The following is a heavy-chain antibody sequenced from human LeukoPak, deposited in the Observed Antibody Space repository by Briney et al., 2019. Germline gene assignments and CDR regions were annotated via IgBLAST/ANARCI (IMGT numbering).Heavy chain of an antibody. Sequence: GGSLRLSCAASGFTFTGYAMSWVRQAPGKGLEWVSGISGSGGNIYYADSVKGHFTISRDISKNTLYLQMNSLRAADTAVYYCARHTPNYYYYYHMDVWGKGTTVTVSS. J-gene: IGHJ6*03. CDR2: ISGSGGNI. CDR1: GFTFTGYA. V-gene: IGHV3-23*01. CDR3: ARHTPNYYYYYHMDV.